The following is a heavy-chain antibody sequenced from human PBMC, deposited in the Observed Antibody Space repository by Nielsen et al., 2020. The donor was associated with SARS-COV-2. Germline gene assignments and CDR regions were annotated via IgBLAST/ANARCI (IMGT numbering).Heavy chain of an antibody. V-gene: IGHV3-48*03. D-gene: IGHD3-3*01. CDR3: ARMAVTIFGVVINDDY. CDR2: ISSSGSTI. Sequence: GGSLRLSCAASGFSVSSHDMNWVRQAPGKGLEWVSSISSSGSTIYYADSVKGRFTISRDNAKNSLYLQMNSLRAEDTAVYYCARMAVTIFGVVINDDYWGQGTLVTVSS. CDR1: GFSVSSHD. J-gene: IGHJ4*02.